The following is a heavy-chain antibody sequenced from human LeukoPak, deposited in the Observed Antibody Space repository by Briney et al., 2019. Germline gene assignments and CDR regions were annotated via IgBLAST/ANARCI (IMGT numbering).Heavy chain of an antibody. V-gene: IGHV3-7*01. CDR2: INQDGSER. J-gene: IGHJ3*01. Sequence: GGSLRLSCAVSGFTFSNYWISWVRQAPAKGLEWVAYINQDGSERYYVDSMEGRFTISRDNAEKSLFLQMNNLRVEDTALYYCARYGSYLDAVGFWGQGTLVTVAS. D-gene: IGHD1-26*01. CDR3: ARYGSYLDAVGF. CDR1: GFTFSNYW.